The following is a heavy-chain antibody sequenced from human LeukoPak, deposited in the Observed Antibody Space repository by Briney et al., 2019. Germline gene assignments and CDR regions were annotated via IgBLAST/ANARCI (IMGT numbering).Heavy chain of an antibody. J-gene: IGHJ4*02. CDR3: ARDVGSSYDLDY. CDR2: ISAYNGNT. Sequence: ASVKVSCKASGYTFTSYGISWVRQAPGQGLEWMGWISAYNGNTDYAQSLQGRITMTIGTSTSTVYMELRSLRFDVTAVYYCARDVGSSYDLDYWGQGTLVTVPS. D-gene: IGHD3-3*01. V-gene: IGHV1-18*01. CDR1: GYTFTSYG.